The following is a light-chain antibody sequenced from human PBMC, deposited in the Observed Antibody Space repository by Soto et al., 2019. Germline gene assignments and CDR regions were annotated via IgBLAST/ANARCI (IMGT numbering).Light chain of an antibody. Sequence: DIQVTHSPSTLSASVGDTVTLTCRASQSISNWLAWYQQKPGKVPKLLIYKASTLESGVPSRFSGSASGTEFTLTISSLQPDDFATYYCQRYDSFRTFGQGTKVDIK. V-gene: IGKV1-5*03. J-gene: IGKJ1*01. CDR2: KAS. CDR1: QSISNW. CDR3: QRYDSFRT.